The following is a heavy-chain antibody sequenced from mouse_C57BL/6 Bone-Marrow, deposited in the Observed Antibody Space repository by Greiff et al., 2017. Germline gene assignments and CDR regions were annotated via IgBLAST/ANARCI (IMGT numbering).Heavy chain of an antibody. Sequence: QVQLQQPGAELVKPGASVKLSCKASGYTFTSYWMHWVKQRPGRGLEWIGRIEPNSGGTTYNEKFKSKATLTVDKPSSTAYMQLSSLTSEDAAVYYCARDLLYYYGYYFDYWGQGTTLTVSS. CDR1: GYTFTSYW. D-gene: IGHD1-1*01. CDR2: IEPNSGGT. J-gene: IGHJ2*01. V-gene: IGHV1-72*01. CDR3: ARDLLYYYGYYFDY.